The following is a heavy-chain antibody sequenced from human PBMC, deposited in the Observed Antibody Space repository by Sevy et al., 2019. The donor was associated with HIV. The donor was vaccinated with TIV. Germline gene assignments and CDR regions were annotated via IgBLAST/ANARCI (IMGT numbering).Heavy chain of an antibody. CDR1: GDTFSNYA. CDR3: ARDTMTTITMKAYDI. J-gene: IGHJ3*02. CDR2: IIPIFGTG. Sequence: ASVKVSCKDSGDTFSNYAISWVRQAPGQGLEWMGGIIPIFGTGNYAQKFQGRVTISADESTTTGHMELSSLRSEDTAVYYCARDTMTTITMKAYDIWGQGTMVTVSS. V-gene: IGHV1-69*13. D-gene: IGHD4-4*01.